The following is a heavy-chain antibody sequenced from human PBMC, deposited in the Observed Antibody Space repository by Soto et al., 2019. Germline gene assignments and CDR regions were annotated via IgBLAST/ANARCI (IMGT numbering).Heavy chain of an antibody. J-gene: IGHJ6*03. CDR2: ISYDGSNK. D-gene: IGHD2-2*01. Sequence: PGGAPKPSCAGSGFTLSSDGMDLVRPGPGKGLEGVAVISYDGSNKYYADSVKGRFTISRDNSKNTLYLQMNSLRAEDTAVYYCAKDIVVVPAAMQRRYYSYMDVWGKGTTVTVSS. CDR1: GFTLSSDG. CDR3: AKDIVVVPAAMQRRYYSYMDV. V-gene: IGHV3-30*18.